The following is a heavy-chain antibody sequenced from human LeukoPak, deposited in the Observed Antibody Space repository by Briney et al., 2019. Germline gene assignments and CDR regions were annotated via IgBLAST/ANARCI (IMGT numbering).Heavy chain of an antibody. CDR3: ARASRASAWYIDEY. D-gene: IGHD6-19*01. Sequence: GGSLRLSCAASGFSFSTYNMDWVRQAPGKGLEWVASIDFTSSFIFYGDSVEGRFTISRDNAKNLLYLQLSSLRDDDSAIYYCARASRASAWYIDEYWGQGTLVTVSS. V-gene: IGHV3-21*06. J-gene: IGHJ4*02. CDR2: IDFTSSFI. CDR1: GFSFSTYN.